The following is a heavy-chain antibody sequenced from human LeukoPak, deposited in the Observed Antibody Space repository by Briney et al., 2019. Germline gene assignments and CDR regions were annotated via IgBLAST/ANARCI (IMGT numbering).Heavy chain of an antibody. CDR2: ISYDGSNK. D-gene: IGHD4-11*01. CDR3: AGDYTGYYYYYGMDV. J-gene: IGHJ6*02. V-gene: IGHV3-30*04. Sequence: GGSLRFSCAASGFTFSSYAMHWVRQAPGKGLEWVAVISYDGSNKYYADSVKGRFTISRDNSKNTLYLQMNSLRAEDTAVYYCAGDYTGYYYYYGMDVWGQGTTVTVSS. CDR1: GFTFSSYA.